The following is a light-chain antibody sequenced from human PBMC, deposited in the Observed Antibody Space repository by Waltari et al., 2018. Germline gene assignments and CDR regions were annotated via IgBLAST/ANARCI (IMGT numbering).Light chain of an antibody. CDR2: GAS. J-gene: IGKJ4*01. CDR1: RTITHN. CDR3: QQYNTSPPLT. Sequence: EIVMTQSPATLSVSPGERATLSCRASRTITHNLAWYQQKPGQPPRLLISGASSRATGVPARFSGSGSGTDFTLTISSLQSDDFAIYYCQQYNTSPPLTFGGGTKVEIK. V-gene: IGKV3-15*01.